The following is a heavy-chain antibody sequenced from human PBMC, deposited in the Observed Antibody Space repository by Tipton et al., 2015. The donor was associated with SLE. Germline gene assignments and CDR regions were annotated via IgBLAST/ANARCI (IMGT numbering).Heavy chain of an antibody. CDR1: GASISGGGFY. CDR2: IYYTGST. CDR3: ARDSSGNNWWELLDY. J-gene: IGHJ4*02. Sequence: TLSLTCTVSGASISGGGFYWNWIRQHPGKGLECIGHIYYTGSTYYNPSLKSRLSISVDTSENQFSLKLRSVTAADTAVYYCARDSSGNNWWELLDYWGQGTLVTVSS. D-gene: IGHD1-26*01. V-gene: IGHV4-31*03.